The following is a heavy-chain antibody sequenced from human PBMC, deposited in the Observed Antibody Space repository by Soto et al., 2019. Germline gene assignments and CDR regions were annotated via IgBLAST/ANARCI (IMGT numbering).Heavy chain of an antibody. CDR2: LIPIFGTA. CDR1: GGTFNNNG. Sequence: QVQLVQSGAEVKKPGSSVKVSCKASGGTFNNNGVTWVRQAPGQGLEWMGGLIPIFGTASYARTFQGRVSICADESTSTAYMELTSLRSEDTAVYYCAIDRMHFARSGYSGRRLVDAWGQGTLVTVSS. CDR3: AIDRMHFARSGYSGRRLVDA. J-gene: IGHJ5*02. D-gene: IGHD3-22*01. V-gene: IGHV1-69*01.